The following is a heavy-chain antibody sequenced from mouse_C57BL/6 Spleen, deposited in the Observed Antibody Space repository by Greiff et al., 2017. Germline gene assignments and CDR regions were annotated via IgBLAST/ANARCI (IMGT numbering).Heavy chain of an antibody. D-gene: IGHD2-13*01. V-gene: IGHV3-6*01. Sequence: EVKLQESGPGLVKPSQSLSLTCSVTGYSITSGYYWNWIRQFPGNKLEWMGYISYDGSNNYNPSLKNRISITRDTSKNQFFLKLNSVTTEDTATYYCARGDYSPMDYWGQGTSVTVSS. CDR2: ISYDGSN. CDR3: ARGDYSPMDY. CDR1: GYSITSGYY. J-gene: IGHJ4*01.